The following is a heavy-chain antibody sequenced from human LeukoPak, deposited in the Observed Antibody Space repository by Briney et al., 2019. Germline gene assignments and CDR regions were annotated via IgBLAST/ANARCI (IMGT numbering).Heavy chain of an antibody. CDR2: VSGSGGST. CDR3: AKGQLLLAEFDY. J-gene: IGHJ4*02. V-gene: IGHV3-23*01. CDR1: GFTFSSYA. D-gene: IGHD2-15*01. Sequence: GGSLRLSCAASGFTFSSYAMSWVRQAPGKGLGWVSAVSGSGGSTYYADSVKGRFTISRDNSKNTLYLQMNSLRAEDTAVYYCAKGQLLLAEFDYWGQGTLVTVSS.